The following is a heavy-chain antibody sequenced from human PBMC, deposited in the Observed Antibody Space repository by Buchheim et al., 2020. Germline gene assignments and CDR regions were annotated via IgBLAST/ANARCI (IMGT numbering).Heavy chain of an antibody. D-gene: IGHD2-15*01. CDR1: GFTFSDYY. CDR2: ISSSSSYT. Sequence: QVQLVESGGGLVKPGGSLRLSCAASGFTFSDYYMSWIRQAPGKGLEWVSYISSSSSYTNYADSVKGRFTISRDNAKNSLYLQMNSLRAEDTAVYYCARENGYCSGGSCHHYYYYGMDVWGQGTT. J-gene: IGHJ6*02. V-gene: IGHV3-11*05. CDR3: ARENGYCSGGSCHHYYYYGMDV.